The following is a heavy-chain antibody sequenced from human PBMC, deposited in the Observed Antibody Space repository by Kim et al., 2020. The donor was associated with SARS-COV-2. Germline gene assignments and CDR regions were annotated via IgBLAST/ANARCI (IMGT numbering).Heavy chain of an antibody. CDR2: IWYDGSNK. V-gene: IGHV3-33*01. CDR1: GFTFSSYG. J-gene: IGHJ4*02. D-gene: IGHD3-10*01. Sequence: GGSLRLSCAASGFTFSSYGMHWVRQAPGKGLEWVAVIWYDGSNKYYADSVKGRFTISRDNSKNTLYLQMNSLRAEDTAVYYCARDSDQSNYYGSGSWFDYWGQGTLVTVSS. CDR3: ARDSDQSNYYGSGSWFDY.